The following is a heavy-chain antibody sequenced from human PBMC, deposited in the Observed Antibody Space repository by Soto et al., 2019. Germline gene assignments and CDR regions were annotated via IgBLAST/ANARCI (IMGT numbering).Heavy chain of an antibody. CDR3: AGFSSGEYGGNSGFVY. D-gene: IGHD2-21*02. CDR2: IYYSGNT. CDR1: GGSISIGDHY. Sequence: QVQLQESGPGLVKPSQTLSLTCTVSGGSISIGDHYWSWIRHRPGKGLEWIGYIYYSGNTYYNPSLKSRIIRSVDTSKSQFSLRVSSVTAADTAIYYCAGFSSGEYGGNSGFVYWGQGTLVTVSS. V-gene: IGHV4-31*03. J-gene: IGHJ4*02.